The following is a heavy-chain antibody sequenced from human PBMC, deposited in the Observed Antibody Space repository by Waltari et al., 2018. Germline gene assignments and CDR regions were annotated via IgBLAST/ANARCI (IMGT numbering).Heavy chain of an antibody. CDR2: INGEGCLI. Sequence: VESGGGLVRPGGSLRLSCVASGFTVNLKNFWMHWVRQAPGEGLVWVSRINGEGCLIAYADSVKGRFTVSMDNARNTLDLQMNNLRVEDTAVYYCVRGMGDYWGQGTLVTVSS. J-gene: IGHJ4*02. CDR3: VRGMGDY. D-gene: IGHD3-16*01. CDR1: GFTVNLKNFW. V-gene: IGHV3-74*01.